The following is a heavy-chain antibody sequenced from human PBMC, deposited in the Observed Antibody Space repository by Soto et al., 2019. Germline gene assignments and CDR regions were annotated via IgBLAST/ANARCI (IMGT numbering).Heavy chain of an antibody. D-gene: IGHD3-16*02. J-gene: IGHJ5*02. Sequence: SETLSLTCTVYGGSISSYYWSWIRQPPGKGLEWIGYIYYSGSTNYNPSLKSRVTISVDTSKNQFSLKLSSVTAADTAVYYCARAKRSALSPHNWFDPWGQGTLVTVSS. CDR3: ARAKRSALSPHNWFDP. V-gene: IGHV4-59*01. CDR1: GGSISSYY. CDR2: IYYSGST.